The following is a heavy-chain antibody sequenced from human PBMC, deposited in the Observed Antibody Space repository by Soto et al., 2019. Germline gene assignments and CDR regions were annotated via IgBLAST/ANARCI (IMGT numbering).Heavy chain of an antibody. CDR3: ARDMEYSGSYYFDY. CDR2: IYYSGST. J-gene: IGHJ4*02. Sequence: QVQLQESGPGLVKPSVTLSLTCTVSGGSISSYYWSWIRQPPGKGLEWIGYIYYSGSTNYNPSLMSRVTISVDTSKNQFSLKLSSVTAADTAVYYCARDMEYSGSYYFDYWGQGTLVTVSS. D-gene: IGHD1-26*01. V-gene: IGHV4-59*01. CDR1: GGSISSYY.